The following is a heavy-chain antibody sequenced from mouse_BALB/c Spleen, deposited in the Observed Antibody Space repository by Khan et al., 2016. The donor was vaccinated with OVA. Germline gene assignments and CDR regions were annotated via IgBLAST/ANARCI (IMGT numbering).Heavy chain of an antibody. CDR3: VNHSSSSAWFTY. J-gene: IGHJ3*01. Sequence: QVQLKQSGAELAKPGASVKMSCKASGYTFTNYWMHWVKQRPGQGLEWIGYINPSTGYTEYNQKFKDKATLTAAKSSSTAYVQLSSLTSEDSAVYYCVNHSSSSAWFTYWGQGTLVTVSA. D-gene: IGHD1-1*01. CDR1: GYTFTNYW. CDR2: INPSTGYT. V-gene: IGHV1-7*01.